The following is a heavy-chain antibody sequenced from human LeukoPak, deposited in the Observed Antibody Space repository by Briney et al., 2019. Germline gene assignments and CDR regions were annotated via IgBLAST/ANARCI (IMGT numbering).Heavy chain of an antibody. V-gene: IGHV4-39*01. J-gene: IGHJ2*01. D-gene: IGHD6-13*01. CDR1: GGSISSSSYS. CDR2: IYYSGST. CDR3: ARRVSTYSSSWRSSPGWYFDL. Sequence: PSETLSLTCTVSGGSISSSSYSWGWIRQPPGKGLEWIGSIYYSGSTYYNPSLKSRVTISVDTSKNQFSLKLSSVTAADTAVYYCARRVSTYSSSWRSSPGWYFDLWGRGTLVTVSS.